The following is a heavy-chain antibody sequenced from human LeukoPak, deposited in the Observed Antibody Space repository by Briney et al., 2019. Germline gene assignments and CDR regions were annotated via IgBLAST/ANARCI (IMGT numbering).Heavy chain of an antibody. V-gene: IGHV3-66*01. CDR2: IYSGGST. D-gene: IGHD6-13*01. Sequence: GGSLRLSCAVFGFTVSNNYMNWVRQAPGKGLEWVSVIYSGGSTYYADSVKGRFTISRDNSKNTLYLQMNSLRGEDTAVYYCARGGAAGTFDYWGQGTLVTVSS. CDR3: ARGGAAGTFDY. J-gene: IGHJ4*02. CDR1: GFTVSNNY.